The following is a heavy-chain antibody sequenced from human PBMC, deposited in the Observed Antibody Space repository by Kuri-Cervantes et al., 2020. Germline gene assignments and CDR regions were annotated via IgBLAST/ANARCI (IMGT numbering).Heavy chain of an antibody. CDR3: ARANLTYFGGLFSDALDV. D-gene: IGHD3-9*01. CDR1: GFTFSDYY. J-gene: IGHJ3*01. CDR2: ISNSGTTI. Sequence: GESLKIYYAASGFTFSDYYMSWNRQAPGKGLEWISYISNSGTTIYYQADSVKGRFTLSRAKAKNSLYLQMNSLRAEDTAVYYCARANLTYFGGLFSDALDVWGQGTMVTVSS. V-gene: IGHV3-11*04.